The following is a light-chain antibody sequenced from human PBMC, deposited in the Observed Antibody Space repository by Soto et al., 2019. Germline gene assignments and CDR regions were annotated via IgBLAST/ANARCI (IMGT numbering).Light chain of an antibody. V-gene: IGKV1-39*01. J-gene: IGKJ3*01. CDR3: QQSYGAPIT. Sequence: IQMTQRECSQIASVGDRFTITCRASQSLRGWLAWYQQRPGKAPKALIYDASSLQSGVPSRFSGSGSGTDFTLTVSSLQPEDFATYYCQQSYGAPITFGLGTKVDIK. CDR2: DAS. CDR1: QSLRGW.